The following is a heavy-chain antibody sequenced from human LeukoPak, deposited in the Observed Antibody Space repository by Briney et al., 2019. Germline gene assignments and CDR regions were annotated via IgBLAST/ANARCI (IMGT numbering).Heavy chain of an antibody. J-gene: IGHJ4*02. CDR1: GGSISSGSYY. CDR3: ATSSSWMRY. Sequence: SETLSLTCTVSGGSISSGSYYWDWIRQPPGKGLEWIGDIYSSGKTNYNPSLRSRVTMSIDPSKNQFSLKLSSVTAADTAVYYCATSSSWMRYWGQGTLVTVSS. V-gene: IGHV4-39*01. D-gene: IGHD6-13*01. CDR2: IYSSGKT.